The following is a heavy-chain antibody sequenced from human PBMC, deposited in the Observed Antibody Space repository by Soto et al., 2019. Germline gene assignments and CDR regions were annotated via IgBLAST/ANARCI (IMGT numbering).Heavy chain of an antibody. CDR3: ARDSSPMHYYGGY. D-gene: IGHD2-2*01. V-gene: IGHV1-18*01. CDR2: ISGNNGNT. J-gene: IGHJ4*02. Sequence: ASVQVSCKASGYTFINHGISWVRQAPGQGLEWMGWISGNNGNTKYARKFQGRVTMTTDTSTSTAYMELRSLRSNDTAVYYCARDSSPMHYYGGYWGKENLVTVS. CDR1: GYTFINHG.